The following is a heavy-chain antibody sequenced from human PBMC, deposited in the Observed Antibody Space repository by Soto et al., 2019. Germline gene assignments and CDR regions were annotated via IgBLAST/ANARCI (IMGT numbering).Heavy chain of an antibody. CDR2: IIPILGIA. CDR3: ASLASRIGHPYDGYKNYYFDY. CDR1: GGTFSSYT. D-gene: IGHD3-3*01. Sequence: QVQLVQSGAEVKKPGSSVKVSCKASGGTFSSYTISWVRQAPGQGLEWMGRIIPILGIANYAQKFQGRVTITADKSTSTAYMELSSLRSEDTAVYYCASLASRIGHPYDGYKNYYFDYWGQGTLVTVSS. J-gene: IGHJ4*02. V-gene: IGHV1-69*02.